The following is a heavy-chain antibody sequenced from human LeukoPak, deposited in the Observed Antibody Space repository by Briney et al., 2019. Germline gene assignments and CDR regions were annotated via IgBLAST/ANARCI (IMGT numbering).Heavy chain of an antibody. D-gene: IGHD6-19*01. CDR3: FVAEVGY. J-gene: IGHJ4*02. CDR2: IRSKANSYVT. Sequence: PGGSLRLSCAASGFNFSGAAMHWARQASGKGLEWVGRIRSKANSYVTTFAASVKGRFTISRDDAKNTVDLHMNSLKAKDTAVYYCFVAEVGYWGQGTLVTVSS. V-gene: IGHV3-73*01. CDR1: GFNFSGAA.